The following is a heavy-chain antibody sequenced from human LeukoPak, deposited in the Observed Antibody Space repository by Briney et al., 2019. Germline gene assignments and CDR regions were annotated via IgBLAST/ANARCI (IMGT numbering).Heavy chain of an antibody. CDR3: AKESPDYYDSSGYYYSEYDY. D-gene: IGHD3-22*01. J-gene: IGHJ4*02. V-gene: IGHV3-23*01. CDR1: GFTFSSYA. Sequence: GRSLRLSCAASGFTFSSYAMSWVRQAPGKGLEWVSAISGSGGSPYYADSVKGRFTISRDNSKNTLYLQMNSLRAEDTAVYYCAKESPDYYDSSGYYYSEYDYWGQGTLVTVSS. CDR2: ISGSGGSP.